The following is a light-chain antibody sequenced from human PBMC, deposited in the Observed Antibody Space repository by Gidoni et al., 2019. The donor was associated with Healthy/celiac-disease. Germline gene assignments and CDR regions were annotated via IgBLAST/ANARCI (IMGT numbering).Light chain of an antibody. V-gene: IGKV4-1*01. CDR2: WAS. J-gene: IGKJ2*01. Sequence: DIVMTQSPDSLAVSLGERATINCKSSQDVFYSSNNKNYLAWYQQKPGQPPKLLIYWASTRESGVPDRFSGSGSETDFTLTISSLQAEDVAVYYCQQYYSIPYTFGQGTKLDIK. CDR1: QDVFYSSNNKNY. CDR3: QQYYSIPYT.